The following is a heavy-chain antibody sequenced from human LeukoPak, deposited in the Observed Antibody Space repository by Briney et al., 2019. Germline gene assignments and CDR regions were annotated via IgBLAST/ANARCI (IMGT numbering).Heavy chain of an antibody. CDR1: GGSFSGYY. J-gene: IGHJ5*02. CDR3: ARELVPAAPFWFDP. Sequence: SETPSLTCAVYGGSFSGYYWSWIRQPPGKGLEWIGEINHSGSTNYNPSLKSRVTISVDTSKNQFSLKLSSVTAADTAVYYCARELVPAAPFWFDPWGQGTLVTVSS. V-gene: IGHV4-34*01. D-gene: IGHD2-2*01. CDR2: INHSGST.